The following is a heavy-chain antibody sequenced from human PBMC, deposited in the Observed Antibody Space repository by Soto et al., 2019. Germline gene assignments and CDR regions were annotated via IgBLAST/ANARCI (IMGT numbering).Heavy chain of an antibody. CDR1: GYSFTSYW. D-gene: IGHD2-15*01. Sequence: PGESLKISCKCSGYSFTSYWIGWVRQMPGKGLEWMGIIYPGDSDTRYSPSFQGQVTISADKSISTAYLQWSSLKASDTAIYYCARLHRGGSQYYYYYYGMDVWGQGTTVTVSS. V-gene: IGHV5-51*01. J-gene: IGHJ6*02. CDR3: ARLHRGGSQYYYYYYGMDV. CDR2: IYPGDSDT.